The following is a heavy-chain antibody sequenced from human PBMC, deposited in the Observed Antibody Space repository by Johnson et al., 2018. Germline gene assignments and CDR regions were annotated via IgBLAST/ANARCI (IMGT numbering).Heavy chain of an antibody. CDR1: GFTFSSYG. Sequence: QVQLVQSGGGVVQPGRSXRLSCAASGFTFSSYGMHWVRQAPGKGLAWVAVISYDGSTKSYADSGKGRFTISRDNSKNTLYLQMNSLRAEDKAVYYCAKDIGVVPAAIFSYYGMDVWGQGTTVTVSS. J-gene: IGHJ6*02. V-gene: IGHV3-30*18. D-gene: IGHD2-2*01. CDR3: AKDIGVVPAAIFSYYGMDV. CDR2: ISYDGSTK.